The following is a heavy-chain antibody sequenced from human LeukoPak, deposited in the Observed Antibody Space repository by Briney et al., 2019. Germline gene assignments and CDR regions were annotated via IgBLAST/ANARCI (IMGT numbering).Heavy chain of an antibody. CDR3: ASATTSIAVAGTDY. Sequence: GGSLRLSCAASGFTFSSYSMNWVRQAPGKGLEWVSSISSSSYIYYADSVKGRFTISRDNAKNSLYLQMNSLRAEDTAVYYCASATTSIAVAGTDYWGQGTLVTVSS. V-gene: IGHV3-21*01. D-gene: IGHD6-19*01. J-gene: IGHJ4*02. CDR2: ISSSSYI. CDR1: GFTFSSYS.